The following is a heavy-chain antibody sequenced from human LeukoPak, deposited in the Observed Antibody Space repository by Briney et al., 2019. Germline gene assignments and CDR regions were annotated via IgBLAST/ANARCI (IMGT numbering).Heavy chain of an antibody. CDR2: INPSGGST. V-gene: IGHV1-46*01. D-gene: IGHD2-15*01. J-gene: IGHJ4*02. CDR1: GYTFTSYY. Sequence: GASVKVSCKASGYTFTSYYMHWVRQAPGQGLEWMGIINPSGGSTSYAQKFQGRVTMTEDTSTDTAYMELSSLRSEDTAVYYCATINYCSGGSCYSEFDYWGQGTLVTVSS. CDR3: ATINYCSGGSCYSEFDY.